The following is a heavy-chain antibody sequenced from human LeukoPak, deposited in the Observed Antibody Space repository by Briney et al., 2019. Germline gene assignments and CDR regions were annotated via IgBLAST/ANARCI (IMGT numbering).Heavy chain of an antibody. CDR2: IWYDGSNK. CDR3: ARDPRKEYSSGWYYFDY. Sequence: GGSLRLSCAASGFTFSSYGMHWVRQAPGKGLEWVAVIWYDGSNKYYADSVKGRFTISRDNSKNTLYLQMNSLRAEDTAVYYCARDPRKEYSSGWYYFDYWGQGTLVTVSS. CDR1: GFTFSSYG. J-gene: IGHJ4*02. V-gene: IGHV3-30*19. D-gene: IGHD6-19*01.